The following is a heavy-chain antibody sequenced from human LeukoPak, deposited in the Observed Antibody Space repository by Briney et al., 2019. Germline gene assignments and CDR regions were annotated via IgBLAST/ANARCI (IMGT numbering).Heavy chain of an antibody. D-gene: IGHD5-18*01. J-gene: IGHJ4*02. V-gene: IGHV3-23*01. CDR2: ICGSGGTT. Sequence: GGTLRLSCAASGATFSSYAMSWVRQAPGKGLEWVSAICGSGGTTYYADSAKGRFTVSRANSKNKMYLQMNRMRAEATAVYYCANPHTAVVLGYCCEYWCQGKLVPVSS. CDR3: ANPHTAVVLGYCCEY. CDR1: GATFSSYA.